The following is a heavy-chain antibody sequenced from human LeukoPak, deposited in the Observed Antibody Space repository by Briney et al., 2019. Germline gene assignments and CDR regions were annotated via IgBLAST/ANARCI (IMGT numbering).Heavy chain of an antibody. D-gene: IGHD2-15*01. CDR1: GDSINNYY. CDR2: IYPSGTT. CDR3: ARGICSGGSCYSPGSFDI. Sequence: PSETLSLTCTVSGDSINNYYWSWLRQPAGKGPEWIGRIYPSGTTNYNPPLKSRVTMSVDTSKNQFSLKLSSVTAADTAFYYCARGICSGGSCYSPGSFDIWGQGTMVTVSS. V-gene: IGHV4-4*07. J-gene: IGHJ3*02.